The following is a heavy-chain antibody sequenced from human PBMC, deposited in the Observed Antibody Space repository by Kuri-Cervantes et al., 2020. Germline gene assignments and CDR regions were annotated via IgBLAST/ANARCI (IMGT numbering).Heavy chain of an antibody. J-gene: IGHJ6*02. Sequence: GESLKISCAASGFTFSSYGMHWVRQAPGKGLEWVAVISYDGSNKYYADSVKGRFTISRDNSKNTLYLQMNSLRAEDTAVYYCAKSAGMDVWGQGTTVTGYS. V-gene: IGHV3-30*18. CDR2: ISYDGSNK. CDR1: GFTFSSYG. CDR3: AKSAGMDV.